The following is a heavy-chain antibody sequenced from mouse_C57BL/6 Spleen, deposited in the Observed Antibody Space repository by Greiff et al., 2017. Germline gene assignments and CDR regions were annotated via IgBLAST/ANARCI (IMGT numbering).Heavy chain of an antibody. V-gene: IGHV1-81*01. J-gene: IGHJ2*01. CDR3: ARSATGWDYFDY. Sequence: QVHVKQSGAELARPGASVKLSCKASGYTFTSYGISWVKQRTGQGLEWIGEIYPRSGNTYYNEKFKGKATLTADKSSSTAYMELRSLTSEDSAVYFCARSATGWDYFDYWGQGTTLTVSS. CDR2: IYPRSGNT. CDR1: GYTFTSYG. D-gene: IGHD1-2*01.